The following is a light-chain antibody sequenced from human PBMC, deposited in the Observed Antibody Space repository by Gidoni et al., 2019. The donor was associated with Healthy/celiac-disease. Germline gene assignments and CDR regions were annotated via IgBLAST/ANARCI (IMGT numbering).Light chain of an antibody. CDR3: MQALQTPRT. J-gene: IGKJ3*01. CDR1: QSLLHSNGYNY. V-gene: IGKV2-28*01. Sequence: DMVMTQFPLSLPVTPGEPASISCRSSQSLLHSNGYNYLDWYLQKPGQSPQLLIYLGSNRASGVPDRFSGSGSGTDFTLKISKVEAEDVGVYYCMQALQTPRTFGPGTKVDIK. CDR2: LGS.